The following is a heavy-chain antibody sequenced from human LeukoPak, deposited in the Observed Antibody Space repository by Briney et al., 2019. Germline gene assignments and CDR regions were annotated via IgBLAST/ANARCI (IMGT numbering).Heavy chain of an antibody. D-gene: IGHD3-16*01. V-gene: IGHV3-30*02. CDR2: IRHDGSIK. Sequence: GGSLRLSCAASGFIFSTHGMYWVRQAPGKGLEWVAFIRHDGSIKNYADSVKGRSTISRDNSKNTLYLQMNSLRAEDTAVYYCAKDSLADIDYWGQGTLVTVSS. J-gene: IGHJ4*02. CDR1: GFIFSTHG. CDR3: AKDSLADIDY.